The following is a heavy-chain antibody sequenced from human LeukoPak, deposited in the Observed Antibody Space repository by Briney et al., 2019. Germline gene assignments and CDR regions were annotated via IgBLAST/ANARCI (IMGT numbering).Heavy chain of an antibody. CDR2: ISYDGSNK. J-gene: IGHJ4*02. CDR1: GFTFSSYG. D-gene: IGHD3-3*01. CDR3: AKAGSPYDLDY. Sequence: GGSLRLSCAASGFTFSSYGMHWVRQAPGKGLEWVAVISYDGSNKYYADSVKGRFTISRDNSKNTLYLQMNSLRAEDTAVYYCAKAGSPYDLDYWGQGTLVTVSS. V-gene: IGHV3-30*18.